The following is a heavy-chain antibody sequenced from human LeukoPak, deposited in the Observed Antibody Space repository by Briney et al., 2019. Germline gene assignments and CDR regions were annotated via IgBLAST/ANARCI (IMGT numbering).Heavy chain of an antibody. J-gene: IGHJ3*02. CDR2: IYTSGST. CDR1: GGSISSYY. D-gene: IGHD3-10*01. Sequence: SETLSLTCTVSGGSISSYYSSWIRQPAGKGLEWIGRIYTSGSTNYNPSLKSRVTMSVDTSKNQFSLKLSSVTAADTAVYYCARDGNGSGRGRAFDIWGQGTMVTVSS. CDR3: ARDGNGSGRGRAFDI. V-gene: IGHV4-4*07.